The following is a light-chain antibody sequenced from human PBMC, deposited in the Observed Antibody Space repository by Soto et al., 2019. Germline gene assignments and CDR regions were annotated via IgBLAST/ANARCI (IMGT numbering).Light chain of an antibody. Sequence: QSVLTQPASVSWSPGQSITISCTGTSSDICSYNYVAWYQQFPGKTPKLIIYEVRNRPSGVSFRFSGSKSGNTASLTISGLQAEDEADYYCISYRGSDTSYVYGTGTKVTVL. J-gene: IGLJ1*01. CDR3: ISYRGSDTSYV. CDR2: EVR. V-gene: IGLV2-14*01. CDR1: SSDICSYNY.